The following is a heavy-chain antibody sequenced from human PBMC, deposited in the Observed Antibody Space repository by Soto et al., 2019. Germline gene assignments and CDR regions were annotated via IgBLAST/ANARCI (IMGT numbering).Heavy chain of an antibody. CDR3: ASMGGYDWTARDV. CDR1: GYTFTGYY. Sequence: GSVKVSCKASGYTFTGYYMHGVLQSPGQGLEWMGWINPNSGGTNYAQKFQGRVTMTRDTSISTAYMELSRLRSDDTAVYYCASMGGYDWTARDVWGQGTTVTVSS. D-gene: IGHD5-12*01. CDR2: INPNSGGT. V-gene: IGHV1-2*02. J-gene: IGHJ6*02.